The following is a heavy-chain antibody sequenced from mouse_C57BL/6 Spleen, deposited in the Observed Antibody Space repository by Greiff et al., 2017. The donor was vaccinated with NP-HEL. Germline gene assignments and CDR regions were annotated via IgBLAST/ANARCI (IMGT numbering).Heavy chain of an antibody. D-gene: IGHD2-3*01. CDR2: IWSGGST. CDR3: ARNRGYDGYYLYYAMDY. J-gene: IGHJ4*01. V-gene: IGHV2-2*01. Sequence: VQVVESGPGLVQPSQSLSITCTVSGFSLTSYGVHWVRQSPGKGLEWLGVIWSGGSTDYNAAFISRLSISKDNSKSQVFFKMNSLQADDTAIYYCARNRGYDGYYLYYAMDYWGQGTSVTVSS. CDR1: GFSLTSYG.